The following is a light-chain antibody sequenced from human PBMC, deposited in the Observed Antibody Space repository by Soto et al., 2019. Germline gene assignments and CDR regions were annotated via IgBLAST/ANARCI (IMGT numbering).Light chain of an antibody. V-gene: IGKV1-39*01. CDR2: VAS. CDR1: QSIRNY. CDR3: QQSYSTPYT. J-gene: IGKJ2*01. Sequence: DIPMTQSPSSLSASVGDRVTITCRASQSIRNYVNWYQQKPGKAPKFLIYVASTLPSGVPSRFSRGGSGTDFTLTISSLQPEEFAAYYGQQSYSTPYTFGPGTKLEIK.